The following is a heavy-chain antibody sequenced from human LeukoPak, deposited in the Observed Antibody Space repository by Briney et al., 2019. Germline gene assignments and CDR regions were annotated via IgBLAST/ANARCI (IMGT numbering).Heavy chain of an antibody. D-gene: IGHD1-26*01. Sequence: GGSLRLSRAASGFTFSSNWMHWVRQAPGKGLVWVSRINEDGSTTNYADSVKGRSTIFRDNAKNTLYLQMNSLRAEDTAVYYCVRDLGGRSGHWGQGTLVTVSS. CDR3: VRDLGGRSGH. J-gene: IGHJ4*02. CDR1: GFTFSSNW. V-gene: IGHV3-74*01. CDR2: INEDGSTT.